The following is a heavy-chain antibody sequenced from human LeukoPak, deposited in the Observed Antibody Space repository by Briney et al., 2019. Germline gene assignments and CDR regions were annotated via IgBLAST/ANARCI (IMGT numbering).Heavy chain of an antibody. CDR3: ARDTSYYFDY. CDR2: INPNSGGT. Sequence: ASVKVSCKASGYTFTDYYMHWVRQAPGQGLEWMGWINPNSGGTNYAQNFQGWVTMTRDTSISTAYMELSRLRSDDTAVYYCARDTSYYFDYWGQGTLVTVSS. V-gene: IGHV1-2*04. CDR1: GYTFTDYY. J-gene: IGHJ4*02. D-gene: IGHD2/OR15-2a*01.